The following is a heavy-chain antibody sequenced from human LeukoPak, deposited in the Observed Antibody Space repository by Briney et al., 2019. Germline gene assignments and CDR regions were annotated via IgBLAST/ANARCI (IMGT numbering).Heavy chain of an antibody. CDR1: DGSINSYY. D-gene: IGHD6-19*01. Sequence: TSETLSLTCTVSDGSINSYYWSWIRQPPGKGLEWIGYIYYRGSTNYNPSLKSRVTISLDTSKNQFSLGLSSVTAADTAVYYCARSGTAVAGTWYFDYWGQGTLVTVSS. CDR3: ARSGTAVAGTWYFDY. J-gene: IGHJ4*02. V-gene: IGHV4-59*01. CDR2: IYYRGST.